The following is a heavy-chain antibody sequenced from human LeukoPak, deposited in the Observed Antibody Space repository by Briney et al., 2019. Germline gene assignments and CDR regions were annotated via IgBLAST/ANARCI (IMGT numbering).Heavy chain of an antibody. J-gene: IGHJ4*02. Sequence: AGGSLRLSCAASGFTFSSYAVSWVRQAPGKGLEWVSTISGSGGSTYYADSVKGRFTISRDNSKNTLYLQMNSLRAEDTAVYYCAKFGVGATYFDYWGQGNLVTVSS. D-gene: IGHD1-26*01. CDR1: GFTFSSYA. CDR2: ISGSGGST. CDR3: AKFGVGATYFDY. V-gene: IGHV3-23*01.